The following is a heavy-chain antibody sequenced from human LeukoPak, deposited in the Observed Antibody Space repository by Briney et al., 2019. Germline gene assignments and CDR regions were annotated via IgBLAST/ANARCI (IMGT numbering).Heavy chain of an antibody. CDR2: VNHRGST. J-gene: IGHJ4*02. D-gene: IGHD1-26*01. V-gene: IGHV4-34*01. CDR3: ASSVGSTDY. Sequence: KPSETLSLTCAAYGYSLSKYYRTWVRQSPGKGLEWIGEVNHRGSTNLNPSLKSRVTLSVDTSKHQFSLRLTSVTAADAAVYYCASSVGSTDYWGQGTLVTVSS. CDR1: GYSLSKYY.